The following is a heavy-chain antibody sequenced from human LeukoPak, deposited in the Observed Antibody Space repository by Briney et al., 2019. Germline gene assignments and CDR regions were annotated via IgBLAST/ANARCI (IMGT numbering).Heavy chain of an antibody. CDR2: IHPSGIT. CDR1: GASINKDY. D-gene: IGHD6-13*01. J-gene: IGHJ5*02. Sequence: SETLSLTCTVSGASINKDYWAWIRQPAGKGLEWIGRIHPSGITHQNPSLRGRVTMSIDASKNRFSLKLSSVTAADTAVYYCAREEGSSSWLQGWFDPWGQGTLVTVSS. V-gene: IGHV4-4*07. CDR3: AREEGSSSWLQGWFDP.